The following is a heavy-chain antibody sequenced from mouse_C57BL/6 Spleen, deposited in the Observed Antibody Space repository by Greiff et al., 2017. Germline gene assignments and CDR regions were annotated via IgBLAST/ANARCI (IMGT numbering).Heavy chain of an antibody. D-gene: IGHD1-1*01. V-gene: IGHV1-54*01. CDR3: ARSDYYGSSYHGYAMDY. J-gene: IGHJ4*01. CDR2: INPGSGGT. CDR1: GYAFTNYL. Sequence: QVQLKASGAELVRPGTSVKVSCKASGYAFTNYLIEWVKQRPGQGLEWIGVINPGSGGTNYNEKFKGKATLTADKSSSTAYMQLSSLTSEDSAVYFCARSDYYGSSYHGYAMDYWGQGTSVTVSS.